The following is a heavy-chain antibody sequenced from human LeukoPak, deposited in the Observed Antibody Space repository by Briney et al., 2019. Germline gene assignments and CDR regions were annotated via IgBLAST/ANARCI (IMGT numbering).Heavy chain of an antibody. CDR2: ISSSGGTV. Sequence: GGSLRLSRAASGFTFSSYEMSSVCQAPRKGLEWVSYISSSGGTVKYADSVKGRFTISRDNAKNSLYLQKNSLRAEDTAVYYCAGDLPRWGQGTLVTVSS. CDR3: AGDLPR. CDR1: GFTFSSYE. V-gene: IGHV3-48*03. J-gene: IGHJ4*02.